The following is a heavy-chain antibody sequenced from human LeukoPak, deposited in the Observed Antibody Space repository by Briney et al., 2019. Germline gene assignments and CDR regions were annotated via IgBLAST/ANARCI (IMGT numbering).Heavy chain of an antibody. V-gene: IGHV1-18*01. CDR1: GYTFTSYG. Sequence: VASVKVSCKASGYTFTSYGISWVRQAPGQGLEWMGWISAYNGNTNYAQKLQGRVTMTTDTSTSTAYMELRSLRSDDTAVYYCERMVYYYDSSGYYPDYWGQGTLVTVSS. D-gene: IGHD3-22*01. CDR3: ERMVYYYDSSGYYPDY. CDR2: ISAYNGNT. J-gene: IGHJ4*02.